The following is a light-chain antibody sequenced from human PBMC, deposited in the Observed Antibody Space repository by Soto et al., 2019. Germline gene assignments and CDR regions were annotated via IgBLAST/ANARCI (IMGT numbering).Light chain of an antibody. CDR2: DAS. J-gene: IGKJ1*01. CDR3: QQYNTHSGT. V-gene: IGKV1-5*01. CDR1: QTVNAW. Sequence: DIQMTQSPSTLSASLGDRVTITCRASQTVNAWLAWYQHKPGKAPKPLIYDASILESGVTARFSGSGSGTEFILTISSLQPDDVGTYYCQQYNTHSGTFGQATTVEIK.